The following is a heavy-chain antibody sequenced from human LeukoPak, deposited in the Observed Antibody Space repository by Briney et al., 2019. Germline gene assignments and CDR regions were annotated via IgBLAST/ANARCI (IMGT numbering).Heavy chain of an antibody. CDR2: IYTSGST. Sequence: SQTLSLTCTVSGGSISSGSYYWSWIRQPAGKGLEWIARIYTSGSTNYNPSLKSRVTISVDTSKNQFSLKLSSVTAADTAVYYCARLLGYCTNGVCYTGYDAFDIWGQGTMVTVSS. D-gene: IGHD2-8*01. CDR3: ARLLGYCTNGVCYTGYDAFDI. J-gene: IGHJ3*02. V-gene: IGHV4-61*02. CDR1: GGSISSGSYY.